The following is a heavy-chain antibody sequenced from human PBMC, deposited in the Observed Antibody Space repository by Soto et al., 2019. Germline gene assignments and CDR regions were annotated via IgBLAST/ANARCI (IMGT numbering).Heavy chain of an antibody. D-gene: IGHD2-15*01. Sequence: QVQLVQSGAEVKKPGSSVKVSCKASGGTFSSYAISWVRQAPGQGLEWMGGIIPIFGTANYAQKFQGRVTITADESTSTAYMELSSLRSEDKAVYYCARDRGRIVVVVAATQFDAFDIWGQGTMVTVSS. CDR1: GGTFSSYA. CDR3: ARDRGRIVVVVAATQFDAFDI. V-gene: IGHV1-69*01. J-gene: IGHJ3*02. CDR2: IIPIFGTA.